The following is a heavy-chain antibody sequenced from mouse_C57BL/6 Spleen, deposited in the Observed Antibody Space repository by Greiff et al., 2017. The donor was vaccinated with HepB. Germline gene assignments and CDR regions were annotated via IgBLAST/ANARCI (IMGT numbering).Heavy chain of an antibody. Sequence: VQLQQPGAELVRPGSSVKLSCKASGYTFTSYWMDWVKQRPGQGLEWIGNIYPSDSETHYNQKFKDKATLTVDKSSSTAYMQLSSLTSEDSAVYYCARNDGYYDAMDYWGQGTSVTVSS. CDR2: IYPSDSET. V-gene: IGHV1-61*01. CDR3: ARNDGYYDAMDY. J-gene: IGHJ4*01. CDR1: GYTFTSYW. D-gene: IGHD2-3*01.